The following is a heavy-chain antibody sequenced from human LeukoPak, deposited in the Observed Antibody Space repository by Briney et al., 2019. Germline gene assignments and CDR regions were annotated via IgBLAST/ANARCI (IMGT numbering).Heavy chain of an antibody. J-gene: IGHJ2*01. Sequence: PSETLSLTCTVSGASISSYYWSWIRQPPGKGLEWIGFVYYSGSTNYNPSLKSRVTMSVDTSNSQSSLKLNSVTAADTAVYYCVRRDSSTYWYFDLWGRGTLVTVSS. CDR3: VRRDSSTYWYFDL. D-gene: IGHD6-13*01. CDR2: VYYSGST. V-gene: IGHV4-59*08. CDR1: GASISSYY.